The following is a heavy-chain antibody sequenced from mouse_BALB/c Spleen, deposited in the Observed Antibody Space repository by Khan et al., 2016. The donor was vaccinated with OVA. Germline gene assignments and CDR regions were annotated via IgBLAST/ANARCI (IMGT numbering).Heavy chain of an antibody. CDR2: INTYTGEP. CDR1: GYTFTTYG. V-gene: IGHV9-3-1*01. D-gene: IGHD1-1*01. CDR3: ERVGYYETMDY. J-gene: IGHJ4*01. Sequence: QIQLVQSGPELKKPGVTVKISCKASGYTFTTYGMNWVKQAPGKGLKWMGWINTYTGEPTYVDDFKGRFAFSLDTSASTAYLQINNLKNEDTATDYCERVGYYETMDYWGQGTLVTVSA.